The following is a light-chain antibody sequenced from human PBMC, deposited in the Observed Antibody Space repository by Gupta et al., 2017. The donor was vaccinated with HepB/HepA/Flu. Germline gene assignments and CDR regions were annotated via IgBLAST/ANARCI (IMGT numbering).Light chain of an antibody. CDR3: QVWDSTSDHSV. Sequence: SYVLTQPPSVSVAPGKTARITCGGNNIGTKSVHWYQQKPGQAPVLVVYDDSGRPSGIPERFSGSNSGNTATLTISRVEAGDEADYYCQVWDSTSDHSVFGTGTKVTVL. CDR2: DDS. CDR1: NIGTKS. J-gene: IGLJ1*01. V-gene: IGLV3-21*03.